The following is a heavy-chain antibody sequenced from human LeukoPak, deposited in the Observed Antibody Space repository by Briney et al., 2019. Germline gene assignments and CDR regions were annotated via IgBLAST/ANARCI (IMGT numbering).Heavy chain of an antibody. Sequence: SETLSLTCTVSGYSISSGYYWGWIRQPPGKGLEWIGSIYHSGSTYYNPSLKSRVTISVDTSKNQFSLKLSSVTAADTAVYYCARFGLVGDTLDAFDIWGQGTMVTVSS. CDR1: GYSISSGYY. CDR3: ARFGLVGDTLDAFDI. J-gene: IGHJ3*02. V-gene: IGHV4-38-2*02. CDR2: IYHSGST. D-gene: IGHD1-26*01.